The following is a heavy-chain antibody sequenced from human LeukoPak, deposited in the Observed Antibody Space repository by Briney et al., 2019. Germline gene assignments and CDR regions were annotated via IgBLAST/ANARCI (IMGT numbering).Heavy chain of an antibody. Sequence: PGGSLRLSCAASGLTVSSNYMSWVRQAPGKGLEWVSVIYRDGSTYYADSVKGRFTISRDNSKNTLSLQMNSLRAEDTAVHYCAGAIGYFDFWGQGALVTVSS. CDR1: GLTVSSNY. CDR3: AGAIGYFDF. CDR2: IYRDGST. D-gene: IGHD2-21*01. V-gene: IGHV3-53*01. J-gene: IGHJ4*02.